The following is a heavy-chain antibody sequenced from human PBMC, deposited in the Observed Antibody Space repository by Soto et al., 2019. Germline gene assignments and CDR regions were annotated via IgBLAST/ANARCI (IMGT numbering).Heavy chain of an antibody. V-gene: IGHV3-23*01. J-gene: IGHJ4*02. CDR1: GFTFSRYA. CDR2: ISGSGTST. CDR3: AKDRAVAGPDNYDY. D-gene: IGHD6-19*01. Sequence: GGSLRLSCAASGFTFSRYAMNWVRQAPGKGLEWVSCISGSGTSTYYADSVKGRFTISRDNSKNTLHLQMNSLRAEDSAVYYCAKDRAVAGPDNYDYWGQGTLVTVSS.